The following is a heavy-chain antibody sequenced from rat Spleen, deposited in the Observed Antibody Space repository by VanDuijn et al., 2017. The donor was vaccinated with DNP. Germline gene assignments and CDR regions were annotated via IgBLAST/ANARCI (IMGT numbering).Heavy chain of an antibody. D-gene: IGHD1-6*01. Sequence: EVQLVESGGGSVQPGRSMKLSCAASGFTFSSFPMAWVRQIPTKGLEWVATISDSGGSTYYRDSVKGRFTISRDNAKITLYLQMNSLRSEDMATYYCARPIIYTTDYYGYFDYWGQGVMVTVSS. J-gene: IGHJ2*01. V-gene: IGHV5-46*01. CDR3: ARPIIYTTDYYGYFDY. CDR1: GFTFSSFP. CDR2: ISDSGGST.